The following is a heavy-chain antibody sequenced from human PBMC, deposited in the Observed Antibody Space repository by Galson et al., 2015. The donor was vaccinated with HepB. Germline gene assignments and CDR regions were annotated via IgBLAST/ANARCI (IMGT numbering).Heavy chain of an antibody. CDR2: IYPGDSDT. CDR1: GYSFTSYW. D-gene: IGHD3-22*01. CDR3: ASTGPSYYYDSSGYPN. J-gene: IGHJ4*02. Sequence: QSGAEVKKPGESLKISCKGSGYSFTSYWIGWVRQMPGKGLEWMGIIYPGDSDTRYSPSFQGQVTISADKSISTAYLQWSSLKASDTAMYYCASTGPSYYYDSSGYPNWGQGTLVTVTS. V-gene: IGHV5-51*01.